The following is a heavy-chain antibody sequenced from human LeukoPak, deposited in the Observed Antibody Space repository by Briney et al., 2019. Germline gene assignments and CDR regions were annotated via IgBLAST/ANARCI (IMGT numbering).Heavy chain of an antibody. CDR2: IYYTEST. J-gene: IGHJ4*02. V-gene: IGHV4-59*08. Sequence: SETLSLTCTVSGVSISRYYWSWVRQPPGKGLEWIGYIYYTESTNYNPSLKSRVTISVDTSKNQFSLKLSSVTAADTAVYYCARAWSSSWSTLYYFDYWGQGTLVTVSS. CDR3: ARAWSSSWSTLYYFDY. CDR1: GVSISRYY. D-gene: IGHD6-13*01.